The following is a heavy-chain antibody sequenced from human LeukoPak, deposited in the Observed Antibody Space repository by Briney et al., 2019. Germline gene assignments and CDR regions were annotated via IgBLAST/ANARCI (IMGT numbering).Heavy chain of an antibody. CDR2: ISGSGGST. J-gene: IGHJ5*02. CDR3: ANSITGTTWGEFDP. V-gene: IGHV3-23*01. D-gene: IGHD1-20*01. Sequence: PGGSLRLSCAASGFTFSSYWMSWVRQAPGKGLEWVSAISGSGGSTYYADSVKGRFTISRDNSKNTLYLQMNSLRAEDTAVYYCANSITGTTWGEFDPWGQGTLVTVSS. CDR1: GFTFSSYW.